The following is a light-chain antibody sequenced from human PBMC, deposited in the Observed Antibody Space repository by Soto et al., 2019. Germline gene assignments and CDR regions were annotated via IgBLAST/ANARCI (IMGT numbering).Light chain of an antibody. CDR1: QAVSSNY. CDR3: QQYGTSEII. CDR2: GAS. J-gene: IGKJ5*01. Sequence: TQSPGTLSSSPGERATLSCRASQAVSSNYLAWYQQKPGQAPRLLIYGASSRATGIPDRFSGSGSGTDFTLTISRLETEDFAVFYCQQYGTSEIIFGQGTRLEIK. V-gene: IGKV3-20*01.